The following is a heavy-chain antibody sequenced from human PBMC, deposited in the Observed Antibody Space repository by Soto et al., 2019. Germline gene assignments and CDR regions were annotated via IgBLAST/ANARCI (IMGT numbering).Heavy chain of an antibody. V-gene: IGHV1-69*12. CDR2: IIPMFDTP. Sequence: QVQLVQSGAEVKKPGSSVKVSCKASGGTFSSDSFSWVRQAPGQGLEWMGGIIPMFDTPIYAQKFQDRVTITADESTSIAYMQLSSLRSGDTAVYYCARSGGLDRDFNYWGQGSLVTVSS. CDR3: ARSGGLDRDFNY. J-gene: IGHJ4*02. D-gene: IGHD2-15*01. CDR1: GGTFSSDS.